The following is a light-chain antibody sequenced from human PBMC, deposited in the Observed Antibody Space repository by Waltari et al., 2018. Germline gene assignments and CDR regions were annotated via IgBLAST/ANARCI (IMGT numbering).Light chain of an antibody. V-gene: IGKV3-15*01. Sequence: EKVLTQSPATLSVSPGERVALSCRASQSVANNLAWYQQRPGQAPRLVIYDASTRASGIPARFSGSGSGTEFTLTISGLQSEDCALYDCQQYNDGYSFGQGTKLEIK. J-gene: IGKJ2*03. CDR3: QQYNDGYS. CDR2: DAS. CDR1: QSVANN.